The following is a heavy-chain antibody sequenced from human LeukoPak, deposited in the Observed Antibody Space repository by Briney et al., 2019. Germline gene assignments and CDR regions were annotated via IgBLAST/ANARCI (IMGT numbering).Heavy chain of an antibody. V-gene: IGHV3-69-1*01. Sequence: GGSLRLSCAAAGVTVSNNYMNWVRQAPGKGLEWVSAISTSSYIYYADSVKGRFTISRDNAKNSLYLQMNSLGAEDTAVYYCARAPNFYGSGSYTDYWGQGTLVTVSS. CDR2: ISTSSYI. CDR1: GVTVSNNY. CDR3: ARAPNFYGSGSYTDY. D-gene: IGHD3-10*01. J-gene: IGHJ4*02.